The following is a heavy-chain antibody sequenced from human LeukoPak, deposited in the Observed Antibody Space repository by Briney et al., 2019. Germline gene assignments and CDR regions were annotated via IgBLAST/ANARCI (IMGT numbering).Heavy chain of an antibody. Sequence: GGSLRLSCAASGFTFSSYSMNWVRQAPGKGLEWVSYISSSSSTIYYADSVKGRFTISRDNAKNSLYLQMNSLRAEDTAVYYCARVVDTGIYYYYYYMDVWGKGTTVTVSS. V-gene: IGHV3-48*01. CDR2: ISSSSSTI. D-gene: IGHD5-18*01. J-gene: IGHJ6*03. CDR3: ARVVDTGIYYYYYYMDV. CDR1: GFTFSSYS.